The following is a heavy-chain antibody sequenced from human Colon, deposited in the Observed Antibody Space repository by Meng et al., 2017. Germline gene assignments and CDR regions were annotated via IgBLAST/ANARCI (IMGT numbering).Heavy chain of an antibody. CDR3: AREDYGWNY. V-gene: IGHV3-66*02. J-gene: IGHJ4*02. D-gene: IGHD4/OR15-4a*01. Sequence: EVPVVESGGGWVQPGGSLRLSCAASGFTVSRNYISWGRKAPGKGLEWVSVIYSAGSTFYSRSVEGRFTISRDNSKNTVYLQMNSLTAEDTAVYYCAREDYGWNYWGQGTLVTVSS. CDR1: GFTVSRNY. CDR2: IYSAGST.